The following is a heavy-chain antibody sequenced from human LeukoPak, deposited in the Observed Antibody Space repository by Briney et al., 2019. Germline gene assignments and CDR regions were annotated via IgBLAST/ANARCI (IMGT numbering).Heavy chain of an antibody. V-gene: IGHV3-21*01. CDR3: ARNRGDPSYFDY. D-gene: IGHD4-17*01. CDR1: GFTFSGYS. J-gene: IGHJ4*02. Sequence: GSLRLSCAASGFTFSGYSMNWVRQAPGKGLEWVSSISTSSGYIYYADSVQGRFTISRDNAKNSLYLQMNSLRAEDTAMYYCARNRGDPSYFDYWGQGILVTVSS. CDR2: ISTSSGYI.